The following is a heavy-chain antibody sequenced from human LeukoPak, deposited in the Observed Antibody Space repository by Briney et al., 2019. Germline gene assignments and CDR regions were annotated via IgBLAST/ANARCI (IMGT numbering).Heavy chain of an antibody. Sequence: GRSLRLSCAASGFTFSSYSMNWVRQAPGKGLEWVSSISSSSSYIYYADSVKGRFTISRDNAKNSLYLQMNSLRAEDTAVYYCARDAIAKSSSPRYYFDYWGQGTLVTVSS. J-gene: IGHJ4*02. V-gene: IGHV3-21*01. CDR1: GFTFSSYS. D-gene: IGHD6-13*01. CDR3: ARDAIAKSSSPRYYFDY. CDR2: ISSSSSYI.